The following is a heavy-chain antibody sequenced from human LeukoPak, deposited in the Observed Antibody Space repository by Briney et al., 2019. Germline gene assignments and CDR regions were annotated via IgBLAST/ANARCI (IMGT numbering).Heavy chain of an antibody. Sequence: ASVKVSCKASGYTFTGYYMHWVRQAPGQGLEWMGWINPNSGGTNYAQRFQGRVTMTRDTSISTAYMELSRLRSDDTAVYYCASAREYCSSSSCQSAPFDYWGQGTLVTVSS. CDR1: GYTFTGYY. CDR3: ASAREYCSSSSCQSAPFDY. V-gene: IGHV1-2*02. D-gene: IGHD2-2*01. J-gene: IGHJ4*02. CDR2: INPNSGGT.